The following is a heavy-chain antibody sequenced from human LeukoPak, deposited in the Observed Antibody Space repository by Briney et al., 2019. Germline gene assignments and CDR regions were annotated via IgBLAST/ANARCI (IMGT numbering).Heavy chain of an antibody. J-gene: IGHJ3*02. V-gene: IGHV3-23*01. CDR3: AKDCRKSGSYPVAFDI. CDR2: ISGSGGST. Sequence: GGSLRLSCAASGFTFSSYAMSWVRQAPGKGLEWVSAISGSGGSTYYADSVKGRFTISRDNSKNTLYLQMNSLRAEDTAVYYCAKDCRKSGSYPVAFDIWGQGTMVTVSS. CDR1: GFTFSSYA. D-gene: IGHD1-26*01.